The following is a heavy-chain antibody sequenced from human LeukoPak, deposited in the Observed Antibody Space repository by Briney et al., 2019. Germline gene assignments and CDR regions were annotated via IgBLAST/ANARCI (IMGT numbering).Heavy chain of an antibody. V-gene: IGHV3-30-3*01. CDR3: ARDGEGTSLSFFDY. CDR2: ISSDGSVK. J-gene: IGHJ4*02. D-gene: IGHD3-10*01. Sequence: PGGSLRLSCAASGFTFSSYSMHWVRQAPGKGLEWAAVISSDGSVKYYADSVKGRFTISRDNSKNTLYLQVSSLRTEDTAVYYCARDGEGTSLSFFDYWGLGTLVTVSA. CDR1: GFTFSSYS.